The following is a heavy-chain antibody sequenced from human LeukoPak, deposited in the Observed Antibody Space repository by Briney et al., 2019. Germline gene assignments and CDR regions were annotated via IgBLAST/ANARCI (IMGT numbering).Heavy chain of an antibody. CDR1: GGSISSGSYY. CDR2: IYISGST. J-gene: IGHJ3*02. V-gene: IGHV4-61*09. CDR3: ARRGSYGVDAFDI. D-gene: IGHD3-10*01. Sequence: PSETLSLTCTVSGGSISSGSYYWSWIRQPAGKGLEWIGHIYISGSTNYNPSLKSRVTISVDTSKNQFSLKLSSVTAADTAVYYCARRGSYGVDAFDIWGQGTMVTVSS.